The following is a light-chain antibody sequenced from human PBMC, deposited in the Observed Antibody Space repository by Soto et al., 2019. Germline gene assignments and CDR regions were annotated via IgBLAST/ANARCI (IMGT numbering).Light chain of an antibody. Sequence: IQLTQSPSSLSASVGDRVTITCRASQGISNFLAWYQHRPGIAPRLLIYTASTLQTGVPSRFSGSGSGTDFTLTISSLQPEDFATYYCQQLNSYPRTFGQGTKLEIK. CDR1: QGISNF. CDR3: QQLNSYPRT. V-gene: IGKV1-9*01. CDR2: TAS. J-gene: IGKJ2*01.